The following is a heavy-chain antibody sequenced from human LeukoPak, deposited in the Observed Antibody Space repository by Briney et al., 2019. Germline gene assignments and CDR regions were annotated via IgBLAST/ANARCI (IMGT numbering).Heavy chain of an antibody. J-gene: IGHJ4*02. D-gene: IGHD5-12*01. CDR3: AKDMQTWPRFPDY. CDR2: INDNGSTR. V-gene: IGHV3-23*01. CDR1: GFTFSNYA. Sequence: PGGPLRLSRGASGFTFSNYAMSWVRQAPGKGLEGVSGINDNGSTRFYAASVKGRFTSSRDNPKNTLYLQMNGLRVEDTAVYYCAKDMQTWPRFPDYWGQGTLVTVSS.